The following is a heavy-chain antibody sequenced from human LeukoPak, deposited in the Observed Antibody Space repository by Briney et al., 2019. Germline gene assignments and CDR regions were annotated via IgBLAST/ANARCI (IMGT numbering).Heavy chain of an antibody. Sequence: GGSLRLSCAASGFSFSSYGMHWVRQAPGKGLEWAAVIWYDGSKKYYADSVKGRFIISRDNAKNSLFLQMNSLRAEDTAIYYCARSLTTLTYEGYWGQGTLVTVSS. CDR3: ARSLTTLTYEGY. J-gene: IGHJ4*02. CDR2: IWYDGSKK. V-gene: IGHV3-33*01. CDR1: GFSFSSYG. D-gene: IGHD1-1*01.